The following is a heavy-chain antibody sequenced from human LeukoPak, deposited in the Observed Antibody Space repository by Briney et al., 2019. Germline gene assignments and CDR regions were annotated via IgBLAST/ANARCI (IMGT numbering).Heavy chain of an antibody. D-gene: IGHD4-17*01. CDR3: ARGSRLNYGDYGEAYFDY. Sequence: PGGSLRLSCAASGFTFSDYNMRWIRQAPGKGLEWVSSISRSGSTKYYADSVKGRFTISRDNAKNSLFLQMNSLRAEDTAVYYCARGSRLNYGDYGEAYFDYWGQGTLVTVSS. CDR2: ISRSGSTK. J-gene: IGHJ4*02. V-gene: IGHV3-11*04. CDR1: GFTFSDYN.